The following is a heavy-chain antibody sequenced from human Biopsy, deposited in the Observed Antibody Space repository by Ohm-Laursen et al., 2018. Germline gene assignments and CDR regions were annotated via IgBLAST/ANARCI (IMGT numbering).Heavy chain of an antibody. CDR3: ARDLVDWTVPS. CDR2: IYPNNGAT. J-gene: IGHJ4*02. CDR1: ADSFVGND. Sequence: GSSVKASCKVPADSFVGNDIHWVRQAPGQGLEWMGSIYPNNGATKNAQKFQGRVTMTRDTSINTAFMELKSLRSDDTAVYYCARDLVDWTVPSWGQGTLVIVSS. D-gene: IGHD3/OR15-3a*01. V-gene: IGHV1-2*02.